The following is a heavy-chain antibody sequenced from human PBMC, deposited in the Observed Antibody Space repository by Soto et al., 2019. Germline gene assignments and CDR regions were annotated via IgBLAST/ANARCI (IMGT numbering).Heavy chain of an antibody. CDR1: GYTFTKYF. V-gene: IGHV1-46*01. D-gene: IGHD5-18*01. CDR3: ARTSSVYSSGCADY. CDR2: INPSSGTA. Sequence: QVQLVQSGAEVKEPGASVKVSCKASGYTFTKYFMHWVRLAPGQGLEWMGIINPSSGTANYAQKFQGRVTMTRDTSTTTVYMEVNSLRSEDTAVYYCARTSSVYSSGCADYWGQGTLVTVSS. J-gene: IGHJ4*02.